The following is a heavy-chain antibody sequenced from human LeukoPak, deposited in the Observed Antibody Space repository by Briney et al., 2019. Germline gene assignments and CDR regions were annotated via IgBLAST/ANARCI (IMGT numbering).Heavy chain of an antibody. CDR3: TRGSDTIFGVARDGFDS. CDR2: IRTKPYGGTT. CDR1: GFTFGDYV. Sequence: GGSLRLSCTASGFTFGDYVVTWFSQAPGKGLEWVAFIRTKPYGGTTEYAASVKGRFTISRDDSESIAYLQMNSLRTEDTAVYYCTRGSDTIFGVARDGFDSWGQGTLVTVSS. J-gene: IGHJ4*02. V-gene: IGHV3-49*03. D-gene: IGHD3-3*01.